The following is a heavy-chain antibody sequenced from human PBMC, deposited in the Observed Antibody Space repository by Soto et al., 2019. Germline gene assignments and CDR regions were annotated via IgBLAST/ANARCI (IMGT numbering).Heavy chain of an antibody. J-gene: IGHJ6*02. CDR1: GFIFTTYA. D-gene: IGHD1-26*01. CDR2: IDDSGVGT. CDR3: VKGQSSTWSQTGGMDV. Sequence: EVQLLESGGGLVQPGGSLRLSCAASGFIFTTYAMTWARQAPGKGLEWVSGIDDSGVGTYYADSVKGRFTISRDNSKNMLFLQMGSLRAEDTAVYYCVKGQSSTWSQTGGMDVWGQGTTVTVSS. V-gene: IGHV3-23*01.